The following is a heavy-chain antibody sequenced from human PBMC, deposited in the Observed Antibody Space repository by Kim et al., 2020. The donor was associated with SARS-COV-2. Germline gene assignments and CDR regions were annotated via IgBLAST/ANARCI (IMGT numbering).Heavy chain of an antibody. CDR3: ARGGGDGYRD. CDR1: GFTFSNYA. V-gene: IGHV3-64*01. D-gene: IGHD3-16*01. Sequence: GGSLRLSCAASGFTFSNYAMHWVRQAPGKGLEYVSAISSNGGSTYYANSVKGRFTISRDNSKNTLYLQMGSLRAEDMAVYYCARGGGDGYRDWGQGPLV. CDR2: ISSNGGST. J-gene: IGHJ4*02.